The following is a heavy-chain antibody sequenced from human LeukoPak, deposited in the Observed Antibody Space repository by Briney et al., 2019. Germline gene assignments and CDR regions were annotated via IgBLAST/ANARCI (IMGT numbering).Heavy chain of an antibody. V-gene: IGHV3-23*01. D-gene: IGHD6-19*01. CDR2: SSHGGESA. Sequence: GGSLRLSCTASGFTFSTYAMTWVRQAPGKGLEWVSVSSHGGESAWYADSVKGRFTISRDNSKSTLVLQMNSRRADDTAIYYCAKGRSGWYEGLDYWGQGILVTVSS. CDR3: AKGRSGWYEGLDY. J-gene: IGHJ4*02. CDR1: GFTFSTYA.